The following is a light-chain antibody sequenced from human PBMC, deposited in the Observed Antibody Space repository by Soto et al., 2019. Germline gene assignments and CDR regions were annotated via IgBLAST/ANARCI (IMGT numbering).Light chain of an antibody. CDR3: AAWDDGLNGVA. CDR2: SNN. Sequence: QSVLTQPPSASGTPGQRVTISCSGSSSNIGSNTVDWYQQLPGAAPKVLMYSNNQRPSGVPDRFFGSKSGTSASLAISGLQSEDVADYYCAAWDDGLNGVAFGGGTK. V-gene: IGLV1-44*01. CDR1: SSNIGSNT. J-gene: IGLJ2*01.